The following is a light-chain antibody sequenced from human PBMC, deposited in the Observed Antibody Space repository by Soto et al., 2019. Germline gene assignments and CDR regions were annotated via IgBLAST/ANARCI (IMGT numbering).Light chain of an antibody. CDR1: QSVSTN. Sequence: EIVMTQSPATLSVSPGERATLSCRASQSVSTNLAWYQHQPGQAPRVLIYGASTRATGLPARFSGSGSGTEFTLTISSLQSEDFAVYYCQQYDNWPVTFGGGTKVDIK. V-gene: IGKV3-15*01. CDR3: QQYDNWPVT. J-gene: IGKJ4*01. CDR2: GAS.